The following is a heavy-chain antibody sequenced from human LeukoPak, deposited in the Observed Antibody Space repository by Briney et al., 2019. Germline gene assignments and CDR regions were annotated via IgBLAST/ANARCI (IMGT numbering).Heavy chain of an antibody. J-gene: IGHJ6*03. CDR3: AREYQLLSFYYYYYMDV. V-gene: IGHV3-48*01. CDR2: ISSSSSTI. D-gene: IGHD2-2*01. CDR1: GFTFSSYS. Sequence: GGSLRLSCAASGFTFSSYSMNWVRQAPGKGLEWASYISSSSSTIYYADSVKGRFTISRDNAKNSLYLQMSSLRAEDTAVYYCAREYQLLSFYYYYYMDVWGKGTTVTVSS.